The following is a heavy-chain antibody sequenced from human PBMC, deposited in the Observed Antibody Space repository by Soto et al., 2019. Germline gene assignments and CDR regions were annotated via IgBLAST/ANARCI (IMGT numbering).Heavy chain of an antibody. D-gene: IGHD1-1*01. CDR3: AASSSLHWYYMDV. V-gene: IGHV6-1*01. Sequence: QTLSLTCVISGDSVSSNSAAWNWIRQSPSRGLEWLGRTYYRSRWYNDYAVSVRSRITVNADTSKNQFSLHLNSVTPEDTAVYYCAASSSLHWYYMDVWHKRSTVTVSS. CDR1: GDSVSSNSAA. J-gene: IGHJ6*03. CDR2: TYYRSRWYN.